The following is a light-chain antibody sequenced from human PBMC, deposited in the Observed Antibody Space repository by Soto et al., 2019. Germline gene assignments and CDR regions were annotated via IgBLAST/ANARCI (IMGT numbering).Light chain of an antibody. CDR2: DVT. CDR3: GSYTITSTLMI. V-gene: IGLV2-14*03. J-gene: IGLJ2*01. CDR1: PSDIGAYNY. Sequence: QPASVSGSPGQSITISCSGTPSDIGAYNYVSWYQHLPGKAPEVIIYDVTNRPSGVSSRFSGSKSGTTASLTISGLQAEDEANYYCGSYTITSTLMIFGGGTKLTVL.